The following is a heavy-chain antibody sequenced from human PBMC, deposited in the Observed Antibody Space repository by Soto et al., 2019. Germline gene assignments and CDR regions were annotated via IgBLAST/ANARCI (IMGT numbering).Heavy chain of an antibody. CDR3: ARRYGKNAFDI. CDR2: IYYSGST. Sequence: LSLTCTVSGGSISSYYWSWIRQPPGKGLEWIGYIYYSGSTNYNPSLKSRVTISVDKSKSQFSLKLSSVTAADTAVYYCARRYGKNAFDIWGQGTMVTGSS. J-gene: IGHJ3*02. CDR1: GGSISSYY. V-gene: IGHV4-59*01. D-gene: IGHD5-18*01.